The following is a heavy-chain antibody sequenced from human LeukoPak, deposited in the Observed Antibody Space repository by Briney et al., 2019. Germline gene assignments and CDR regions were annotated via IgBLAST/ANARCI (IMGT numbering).Heavy chain of an antibody. CDR1: GSRFPSYW. CDR2: IYPGDSHT. D-gene: IGHD2-15*01. CDR3: ATRIVVATQGRTYWYFDR. J-gene: IGHJ2*01. Sequence: GEPLKISCKGSGSRFPSYWIAWVRQMPGKGLEWMGTIYPGDSHTRYRPSFQGLVSISADKSSSTAYLQWSSLKTSDTAMYYCATRIVVATQGRTYWYFDRGGGGTLVTVSS. V-gene: IGHV5-51*01.